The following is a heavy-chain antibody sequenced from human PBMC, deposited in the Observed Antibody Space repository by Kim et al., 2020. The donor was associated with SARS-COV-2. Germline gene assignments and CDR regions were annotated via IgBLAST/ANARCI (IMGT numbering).Heavy chain of an antibody. J-gene: IGHJ4*02. D-gene: IGHD5-18*01. V-gene: IGHV4-39*01. CDR2: IYYSGST. Sequence: SETLSLTCTVSGGSISSSSYYWGWIRQPPGKGLEWIGSIYYSGSTYYNPSLKSRVTISVDTSKNQFSLKLSSVTAADTAVYYCARRGRDTARLFDYWGQGTLVTVSS. CDR3: ARRGRDTARLFDY. CDR1: GGSISSSSYY.